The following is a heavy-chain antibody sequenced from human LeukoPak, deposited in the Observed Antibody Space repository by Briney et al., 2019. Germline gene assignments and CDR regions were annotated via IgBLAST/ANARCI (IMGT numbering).Heavy chain of an antibody. V-gene: IGHV3-23*01. D-gene: IGHD6-13*01. CDR3: SNMGYSSSWYRDFDY. Sequence: SGGSLRLSCAASGFTFSSYAMSCVRQAPGKGLEWVSAISGSGGSTYYADSVKGRFTISRDNSKNTLYLQMNSLRAEDTAVYYCSNMGYSSSWYRDFDYWGQGTLVTVSS. J-gene: IGHJ4*02. CDR1: GFTFSSYA. CDR2: ISGSGGST.